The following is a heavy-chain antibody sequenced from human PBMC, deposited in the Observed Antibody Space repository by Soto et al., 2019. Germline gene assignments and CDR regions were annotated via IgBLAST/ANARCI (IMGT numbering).Heavy chain of an antibody. CDR1: GYTFASYA. CDR3: ASLYDDTSGNFDY. CDR2: ISAYNGNT. D-gene: IGHD3-22*01. Sequence: ASVKVSCKASGYTFASYAISWMRQAPGQGLEWMGWISAYNGNTNYAQKLQGRVTMTTGTSTSTAYMDLSSLRSEDTAVYYCASLYDDTSGNFDYWGQGTLVTVSS. J-gene: IGHJ4*02. V-gene: IGHV1-18*01.